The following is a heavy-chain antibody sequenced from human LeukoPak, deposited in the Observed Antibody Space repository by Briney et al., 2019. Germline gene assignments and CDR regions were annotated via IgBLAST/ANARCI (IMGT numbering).Heavy chain of an antibody. CDR1: GGTFSSYA. D-gene: IGHD3-9*01. CDR3: ASPQYDWLQHDAFDI. V-gene: IGHV1-69*13. CDR2: IIPIFGTA. Sequence: ASVKVSCKASGGTFSSYAISWVRQAPGQGLEWIGGIIPIFGTANYAQKFQGRVTITADESTSTAYMELSSLRSGDTAVYYCASPQYDWLQHDAFDIWGQGTMVTVSS. J-gene: IGHJ3*02.